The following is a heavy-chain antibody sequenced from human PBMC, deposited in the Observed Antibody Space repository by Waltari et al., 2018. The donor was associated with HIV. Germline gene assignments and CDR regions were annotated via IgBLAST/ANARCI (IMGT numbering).Heavy chain of an antibody. V-gene: IGHV3-7*01. Sequence: EVQLVESGGGLVQPGGSLGLSCVGSGFIFSHYLMTWVRQAPGKGLEWVSNIKQDGREKNYVDSVAGRFSISRDNANNSLYLQLNSLRDEDTAVYYCARVYSSTTGRALDYWGQGALVTVSS. CDR1: GFIFSHYL. D-gene: IGHD2-2*01. CDR2: IKQDGREK. J-gene: IGHJ4*02. CDR3: ARVYSSTTGRALDY.